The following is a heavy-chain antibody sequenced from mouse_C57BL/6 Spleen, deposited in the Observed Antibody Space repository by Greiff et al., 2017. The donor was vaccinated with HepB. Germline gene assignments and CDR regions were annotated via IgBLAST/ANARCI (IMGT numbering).Heavy chain of an antibody. CDR2: IDPSDSET. CDR1: GYTFTSYW. J-gene: IGHJ2*01. D-gene: IGHD1-1*01. CDR3: ARNYGSSYFDY. Sequence: VQLQQPGAELVRPGSSVKLSCKASGYTFTSYWMHWVKQRPIQGLEWIGNIDPSDSETHYNQKFKDKATLTVDKSSSTAYMQLISLTSEDSAVYYCARNYGSSYFDYWGQGTTLTVSS. V-gene: IGHV1-52*01.